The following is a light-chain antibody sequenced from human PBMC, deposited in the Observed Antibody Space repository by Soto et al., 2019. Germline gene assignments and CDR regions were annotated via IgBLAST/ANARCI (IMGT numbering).Light chain of an antibody. CDR3: QSYDSSLSVL. CDR2: DNN. CDR1: SSNIGAGYD. Sequence: QSVLTQPPSVSGAPGQRVTISCTGSSSNIGAGYDVHWYQHLPGTAPKLLIFDNNNRPSGVPDRFSGSKSGTSASLAITGLQAEDEADYYCQSYDSSLSVLLGGGTKLTV. V-gene: IGLV1-40*01. J-gene: IGLJ2*01.